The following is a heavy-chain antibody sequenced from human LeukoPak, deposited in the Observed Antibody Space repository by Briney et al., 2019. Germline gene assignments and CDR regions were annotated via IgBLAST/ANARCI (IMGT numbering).Heavy chain of an antibody. CDR3: ARVGFADFYDYVWGSYRTPDY. CDR1: GYTFTSYG. D-gene: IGHD3-16*02. J-gene: IGHJ4*02. V-gene: IGHV1-18*01. CDR2: ISAYNGKT. Sequence: ASVKVSCKASGYTFTSYGISWVRQAPGQGLEWMGWISAYNGKTNYAQKLQGRVTMTTDTSTSTAYMELRSLRSDDTAVYYCARVGFADFYDYVWGSYRTPDYWGQGTLVTVSS.